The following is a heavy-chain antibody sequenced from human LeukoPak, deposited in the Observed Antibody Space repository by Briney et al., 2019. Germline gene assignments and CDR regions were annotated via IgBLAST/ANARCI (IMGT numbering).Heavy chain of an antibody. CDR1: GYTFTSYG. CDR3: ARGPLNREYQLLSSNFLDY. D-gene: IGHD2-2*01. CDR2: ISAYNGNT. J-gene: IGHJ4*02. V-gene: IGHV1-18*01. Sequence: ASVKVSCKASGYTFTSYGISWVRQAPGQGLEWMGWISAYNGNTNYAQKLQGRVTVTTDTSTSTAYMELRSLRSDDTAVYYCARGPLNREYQLLSSNFLDYWGQGNLVT.